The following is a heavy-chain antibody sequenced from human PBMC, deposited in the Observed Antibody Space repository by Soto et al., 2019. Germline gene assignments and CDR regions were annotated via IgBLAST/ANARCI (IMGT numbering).Heavy chain of an antibody. Sequence: GGSLRLSCEASGFKFSDYWMTWVRQAPGKGLEWVDHIKEDGSVKRYVESVRRRFTISRDNTKKSLYLQMNSLRADDTAIYYCARDSPGGSYPSWGQGTLVTVSS. V-gene: IGHV3-7*01. D-gene: IGHD1-26*01. CDR2: IKEDGSVK. CDR3: ARDSPGGSYPS. J-gene: IGHJ5*02. CDR1: GFKFSDYW.